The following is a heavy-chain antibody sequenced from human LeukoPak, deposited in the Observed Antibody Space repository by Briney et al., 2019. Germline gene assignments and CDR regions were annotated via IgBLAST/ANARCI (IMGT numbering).Heavy chain of an antibody. CDR3: ASPSSGQSFDI. CDR1: GFTFSNYG. J-gene: IGHJ3*02. V-gene: IGHV3-33*01. D-gene: IGHD3-22*01. CDR2: IWYDGSNK. Sequence: GGSLRLSCAASGFTFSNYGMHWVRQAPGKGLEWVAVIWYDGSNKYYADSVKGRFTISRDNSKNTLYLQMNSLRAEDTAVYYCASPSSGQSFDIWGQGTMVTVSS.